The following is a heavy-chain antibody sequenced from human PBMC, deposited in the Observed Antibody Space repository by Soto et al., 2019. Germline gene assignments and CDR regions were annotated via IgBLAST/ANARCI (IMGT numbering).Heavy chain of an antibody. V-gene: IGHV3-23*01. CDR3: AKGRGQIWIFDY. CDR1: GFTFSSYA. CDR2: ISGSGGTA. J-gene: IGHJ4*02. D-gene: IGHD3-10*01. Sequence: EVQLLESGGGSVQPGGSLRLSCAASGFTFSSYAMHWVRRPPGKGLEWVSSISGSGGTAYYADSVKGRFSISRDSLVNTLYLQMNSLRAEDPAVYYCAKGRGQIWIFDYWGQGTLVTVSP.